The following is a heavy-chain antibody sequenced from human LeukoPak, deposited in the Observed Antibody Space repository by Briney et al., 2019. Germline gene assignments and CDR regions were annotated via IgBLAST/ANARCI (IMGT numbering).Heavy chain of an antibody. CDR2: INQDGSEK. J-gene: IGHJ4*02. D-gene: IGHD3-10*01. V-gene: IGHV3-7*01. CDR1: GFTFSTYW. Sequence: GGSLRLSCAASGFTFSTYWMSWVRQAPGKGLEWVANINQDGSEKSYVDSVKGRFTISRDNAKKSLYLQMNSLRAEDTAVYYCARDRVNYFDYWGQGTLVTVSS. CDR3: ARDRVNYFDY.